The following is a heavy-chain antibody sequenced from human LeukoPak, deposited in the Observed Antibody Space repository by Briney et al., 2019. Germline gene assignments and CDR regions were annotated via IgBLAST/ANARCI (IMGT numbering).Heavy chain of an antibody. CDR2: INHSGST. Sequence: SETLSLTCAVYGGSFSGYYWSWIRQPPGKGLEWIGKINHSGSTNYNPSLKSRVTISVDTSKNQFSLKLSSVTAADTAVYYCARAGRITMVRGPSRYNWFDPWGQGTLVTVSS. V-gene: IGHV4-34*01. CDR1: GGSFSGYY. CDR3: ARAGRITMVRGPSRYNWFDP. J-gene: IGHJ5*02. D-gene: IGHD3-10*01.